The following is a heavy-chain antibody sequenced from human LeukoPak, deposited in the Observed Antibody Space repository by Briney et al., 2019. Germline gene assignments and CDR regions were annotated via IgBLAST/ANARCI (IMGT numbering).Heavy chain of an antibody. D-gene: IGHD4/OR15-4a*01. CDR2: IYYSGST. V-gene: IGHV4-59*12. Sequence: SETLSLTCTVSGGSISSYYWSWIRQPPGKGLEWIGYIYYSGSTNYNPSLKSRVTISVDTSKNQFSLKLSSVTAADTAVYYCARVDYGDDQYFHHWGQGTLVTVSS. CDR1: GGSISSYY. J-gene: IGHJ1*01. CDR3: ARVDYGDDQYFHH.